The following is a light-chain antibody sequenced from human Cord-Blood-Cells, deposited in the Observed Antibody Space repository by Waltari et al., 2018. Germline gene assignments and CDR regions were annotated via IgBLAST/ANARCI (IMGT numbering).Light chain of an antibody. Sequence: DIVLTQSPATLSLSQGDSATPPCRASQSVSSYLAWYQQKPGQAPRLLIYDASNRATGIPARFSGSGSGTDFTLTISSLEPEDFAVYYCQQRSNWPPLTFGGGTKVEIK. CDR2: DAS. CDR1: QSVSSY. CDR3: QQRSNWPPLT. J-gene: IGKJ4*01. V-gene: IGKV3-11*01.